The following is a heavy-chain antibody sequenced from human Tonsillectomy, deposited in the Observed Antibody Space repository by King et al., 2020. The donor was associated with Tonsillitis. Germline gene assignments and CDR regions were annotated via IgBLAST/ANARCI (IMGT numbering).Heavy chain of an antibody. CDR3: ARDSNYHESSFYYDTFDL. CDR1: GFTFSSYW. CDR2: MKEDGTKK. J-gene: IGHJ3*01. V-gene: IGHV3-7*04. D-gene: IGHD3-22*01. Sequence: VQLVQSGGGLVQPGGSLRLSCAGSGFTFSSYWMTWVRQAPGKGLEWVANMKEDGTKKYYVDSVKGRFAITREHAKNSLSLQMNSLRAEDTAVYFCARDSNYHESSFYYDTFDLWGQGTMVTVPS.